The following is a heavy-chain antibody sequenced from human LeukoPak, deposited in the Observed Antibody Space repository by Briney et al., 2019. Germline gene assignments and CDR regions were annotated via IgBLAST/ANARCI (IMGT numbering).Heavy chain of an antibody. D-gene: IGHD1-26*01. CDR1: GGSISSSSYY. CDR3: ARSVLVGATGYYFDY. Sequence: TSETLSLTCTVSGGSISSSSYYWGWIRQPPGKGLEWIGSIYYSGSTYYNPSLKSRVTISVDTSKNQFSLKLSSVTAADTAVYYCARSVLVGATGYYFDYWGQGTLVTVSS. CDR2: IYYSGST. J-gene: IGHJ4*02. V-gene: IGHV4-39*01.